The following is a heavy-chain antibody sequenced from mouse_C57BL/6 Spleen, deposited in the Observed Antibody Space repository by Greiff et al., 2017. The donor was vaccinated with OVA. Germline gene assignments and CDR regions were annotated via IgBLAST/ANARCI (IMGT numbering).Heavy chain of an antibody. V-gene: IGHV1-82*01. CDR1: GYAFSSSW. J-gene: IGHJ1*03. CDR3: ARGDYGSRPYWYFDV. Sequence: QVQLKQSGPELVKPGASVKISCKASGYAFSSSWMNWVKQRPGKGLEWIGRIYPGDGDTNYNGKFKGKATLTADKSSSTAYMQLSSLTSEDSAVYFCARGDYGSRPYWYFDVWGTGTTVTVSS. CDR2: IYPGDGDT. D-gene: IGHD1-1*01.